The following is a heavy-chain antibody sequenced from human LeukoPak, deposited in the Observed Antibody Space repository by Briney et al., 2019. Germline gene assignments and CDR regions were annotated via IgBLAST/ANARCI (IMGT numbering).Heavy chain of an antibody. CDR3: ARDGPTAGGAFDI. V-gene: IGHV3-30-3*01. CDR1: GFTFSSYY. D-gene: IGHD3/OR15-3a*01. J-gene: IGHJ3*02. Sequence: GGSLRLSCAASGFTFSSYYMHWVRQSPGKGLEWVAIISYDGSNKYYADSVKGRFTISRDNSKNTLYLQMNSLRAEDTAVYYCARDGPTAGGAFDIWGQGTMVTVSS. CDR2: ISYDGSNK.